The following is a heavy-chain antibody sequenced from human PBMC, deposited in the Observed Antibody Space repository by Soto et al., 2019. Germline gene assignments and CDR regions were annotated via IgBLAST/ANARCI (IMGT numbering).Heavy chain of an antibody. V-gene: IGHV3-23*01. J-gene: IGHJ4*02. Sequence: LRLSCAASGFTFSSYAMSWVRQAPGKGLEWVSAISGSGGSTYYADSVKGRFTISRDNSKNTLYLQMNSLRAEDTAVYYCAKVDSSGNYGGFDYWGQGTLVTVSS. CDR2: ISGSGGST. D-gene: IGHD6-19*01. CDR1: GFTFSSYA. CDR3: AKVDSSGNYGGFDY.